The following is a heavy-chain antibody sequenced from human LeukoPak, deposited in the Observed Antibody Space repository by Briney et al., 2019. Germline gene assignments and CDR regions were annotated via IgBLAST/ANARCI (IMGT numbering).Heavy chain of an antibody. CDR2: IIPILGIA. CDR3: ARGPDYGGTTQ. V-gene: IGHV1-69*04. D-gene: IGHD4-23*01. J-gene: IGHJ4*02. Sequence: SVTDSCMASGYTFTVYYMHWVRQAPGQGLEWMGRIIPILGIANYAQKFQGRVTITADKSTSTAYMEQSSLRSEDTAVYHCARGPDYGGTTQWSQGTLGTVSS. CDR1: GYTFTVYY.